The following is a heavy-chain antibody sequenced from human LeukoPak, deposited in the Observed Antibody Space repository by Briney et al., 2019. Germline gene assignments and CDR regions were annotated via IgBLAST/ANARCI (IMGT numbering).Heavy chain of an antibody. D-gene: IGHD3-9*01. V-gene: IGHV3-21*01. CDR2: ISSSSSYI. Sequence: GGSLRLSCAASGFTFSSYSMNWVRQAPGKGLEWVSSISSSSSYIYYADSVKGRFTISRDNAKNSLYPQMNSLRAEDTAVYYCAREGDTLTGYYAFDIWGQGTMVTVSS. J-gene: IGHJ3*02. CDR3: AREGDTLTGYYAFDI. CDR1: GFTFSSYS.